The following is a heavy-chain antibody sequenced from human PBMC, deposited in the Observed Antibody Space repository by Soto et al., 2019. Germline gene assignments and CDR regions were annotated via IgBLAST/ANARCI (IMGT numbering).Heavy chain of an antibody. V-gene: IGHV4-4*02. D-gene: IGHD3-10*01. CDR1: SGSISSSNW. CDR2: IYHSGST. Sequence: SETLSLTCAVSSGSISSSNWWSWVRQPPGKGLEWIGEIYHSGSTNYNPSLKSRVTISVDKSKNQFSLKLSSVTAADTAVYYCASIRRGYGNDYWGQGTLVTVS. J-gene: IGHJ4*02. CDR3: ASIRRGYGNDY.